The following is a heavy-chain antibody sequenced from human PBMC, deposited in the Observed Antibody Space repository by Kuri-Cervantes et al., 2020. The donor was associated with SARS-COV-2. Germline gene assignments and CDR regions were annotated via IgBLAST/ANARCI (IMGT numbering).Heavy chain of an antibody. D-gene: IGHD4-23*01. J-gene: IGHJ4*02. CDR2: ISGGGGST. V-gene: IGHV3-23*01. Sequence: GESLKISCATSGFTFTSYAMSWVRQAPGKGLEWVSTISGGGGSTYYADSVEGRFTISRDSSKNTLYLQMNSLRAEDTAVYYCATPAPEYGGNSGGWVFWGQGTLVTVSS. CDR1: GFTFTSYA. CDR3: ATPAPEYGGNSGGWVF.